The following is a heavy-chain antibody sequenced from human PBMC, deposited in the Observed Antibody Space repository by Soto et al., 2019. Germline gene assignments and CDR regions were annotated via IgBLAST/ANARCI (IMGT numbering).Heavy chain of an antibody. V-gene: IGHV3-30-3*01. Sequence: PGGSLRLSCAASGFTFSSYAMHWVRQAPGKGLEWVAVISYDGSNKYYADSVKGRFTISRDNSKNTLYLQMNSLRAEDTAVYYCARPLRPSVADDAFDIWGQGTMVTVSS. J-gene: IGHJ3*02. D-gene: IGHD2-15*01. CDR1: GFTFSSYA. CDR2: ISYDGSNK. CDR3: ARPLRPSVADDAFDI.